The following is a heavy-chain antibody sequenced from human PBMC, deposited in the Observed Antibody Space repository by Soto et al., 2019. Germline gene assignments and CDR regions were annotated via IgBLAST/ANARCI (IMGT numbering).Heavy chain of an antibody. Sequence: QVQLVQSGAEVKKPGASVKVSCKASGYTFTSYGISWVRQAPGQGLEWMGWISAYNGNTNYAQKLQGRVTMTTDTSMSTAYMELRRVRSDDTAVYYCVVAAQPYFFDSWGQGTLVTVSS. J-gene: IGHJ4*02. CDR3: VVAAQPYFFDS. CDR1: GYTFTSYG. V-gene: IGHV1-18*01. CDR2: ISAYNGNT. D-gene: IGHD2-15*01.